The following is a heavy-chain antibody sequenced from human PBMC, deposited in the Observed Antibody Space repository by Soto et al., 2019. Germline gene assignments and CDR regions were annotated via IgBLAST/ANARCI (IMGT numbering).Heavy chain of an antibody. J-gene: IGHJ4*02. Sequence: EVQLVESGGNLVKPGGSLRLSCAASGFTFSNDWMSWVRQAPGKGLEWIGRIKSKIYGGKTDYAGYVKGRFTISRDDSNNTLYLQMNSLKTEDTAFYYCSWALDCSSSRCIDYWGQGTLVTVSS. CDR1: GFTFSNDW. CDR2: IKSKIYGGKT. CDR3: SWALDCSSSRCIDY. V-gene: IGHV3-15*01. D-gene: IGHD2-2*01.